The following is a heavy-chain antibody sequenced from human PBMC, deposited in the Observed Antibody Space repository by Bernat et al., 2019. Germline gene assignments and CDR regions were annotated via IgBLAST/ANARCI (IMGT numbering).Heavy chain of an antibody. V-gene: IGHV1-69*02. CDR3: ARGDYYGSGSYAY. D-gene: IGHD3-10*01. CDR2: IIPILGIA. CDR1: GGTFSSYT. Sequence: QVQLVQSGAEVKKPGSSVKVSCKASGGTFSSYTISWVRQAPGQGLEWMGRIIPILGIANYAQKFPGRVTITADKSPSPAYLALSSLRSEDTAVYYCARGDYYGSGSYAYWGQGTLVTVSS. J-gene: IGHJ4*02.